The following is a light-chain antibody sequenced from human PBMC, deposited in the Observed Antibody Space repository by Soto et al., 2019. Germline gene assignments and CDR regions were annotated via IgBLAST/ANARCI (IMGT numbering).Light chain of an antibody. CDR2: AAS. J-gene: IGKJ1*01. CDR3: QQSYSTLWT. V-gene: IGKV1-39*01. Sequence: DIQMTQSPSSLSASVGDRVTLTCRASQSISGYLNWYQQKPGKAPKLLIYAASSMQSGVPSRFSGSGSGTDFTLTISSLQPEDFATYYCQQSYSTLWTFGQGTKVDIK. CDR1: QSISGY.